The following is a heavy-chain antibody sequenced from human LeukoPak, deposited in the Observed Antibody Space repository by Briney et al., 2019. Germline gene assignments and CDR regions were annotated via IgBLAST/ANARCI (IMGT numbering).Heavy chain of an antibody. Sequence: SGTLSLTCAVSGGSISSSHWWSWVRQPPGKGLEWIAEIYHNGNINYNPSLRSRVTISVDKSKNQFSLNLNSVTAADTAVYYCAGDPVAAAGTAFDIWGQGTMVTISS. J-gene: IGHJ3*02. CDR2: IYHNGNI. CDR1: GGSISSSHW. D-gene: IGHD6-13*01. V-gene: IGHV4-4*02. CDR3: AGDPVAAAGTAFDI.